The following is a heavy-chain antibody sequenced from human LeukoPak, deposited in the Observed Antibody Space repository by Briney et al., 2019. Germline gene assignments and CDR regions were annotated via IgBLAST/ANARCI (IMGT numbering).Heavy chain of an antibody. CDR3: ARGGSAAFDY. D-gene: IGHD6-19*01. V-gene: IGHV4-61*01. CDR2: IYYSGST. J-gene: IGHJ4*02. Sequence: PSETLSLTCTVSGGSINRSHYFWSWIRQPPGKGLEWIGYIYYSGSTNYNPSLKSRVTISVDTSNNQFSLKLSSVTAADTAVYYCARGGSAAFDYWGQGTLVTVSS. CDR1: GGSINRSHYF.